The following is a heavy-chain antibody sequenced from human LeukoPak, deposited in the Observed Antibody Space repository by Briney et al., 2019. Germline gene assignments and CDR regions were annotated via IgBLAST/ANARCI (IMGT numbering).Heavy chain of an antibody. Sequence: SETLSLTCTVSGGSISSSSYYWGWIRQPPGKGLEWIGSIYYSGSTYYNPSLKSRVTISVDTSKNQFSLKLSSVTAADTAVYYCARHLPGEAAAGTVDYWGQGTLVTVSS. CDR1: GGSISSSSYY. V-gene: IGHV4-39*01. J-gene: IGHJ4*02. CDR3: ARHLPGEAAAGTVDY. CDR2: IYYSGST. D-gene: IGHD6-13*01.